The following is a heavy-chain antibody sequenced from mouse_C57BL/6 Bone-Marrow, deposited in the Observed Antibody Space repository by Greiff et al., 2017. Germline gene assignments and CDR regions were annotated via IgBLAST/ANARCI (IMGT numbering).Heavy chain of an antibody. CDR1: GFTFSDYG. J-gene: IGHJ3*01. CDR2: ISNLAYSI. Sequence: EVKLVESGGGLVQPGGSLKLSCAASGFTFSDYGMAWVRQAPRKGPEWVAFISNLAYSIYYADTVTGRFTISRENAKNTLYLEMSSLRSEDTAMYYCARGGGTAWFAYGGQGTLVTVSA. D-gene: IGHD1-1*01. V-gene: IGHV5-15*01. CDR3: ARGGGTAWFAY.